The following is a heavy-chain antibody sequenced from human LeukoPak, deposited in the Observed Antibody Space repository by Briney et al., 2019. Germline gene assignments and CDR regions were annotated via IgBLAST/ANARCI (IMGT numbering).Heavy chain of an antibody. D-gene: IGHD4-23*01. V-gene: IGHV4-39*01. CDR3: ARRWYAGNVVPGYWFCDL. CDR1: GGSISSNNHY. CDR2: IYYSGNT. J-gene: IGHJ2*01. Sequence: PSETLSLTCTVSGGSISSNNHYWDCIRQSPGKGLEWIGSIYYSGNTYYNPSLKSRVTISVDTSKNQFSLKLTSVTAADTAVYYCARRWYAGNVVPGYWFCDLWGRGTLVTVSS.